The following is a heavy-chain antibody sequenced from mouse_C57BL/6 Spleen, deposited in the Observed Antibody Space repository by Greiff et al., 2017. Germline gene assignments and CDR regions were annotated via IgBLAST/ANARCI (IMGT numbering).Heavy chain of an antibody. Sequence: EVQLQQSGPELVKPGASVKMSCKASGYTFTDYNMHWVKQSHGKSLEWIGYINPNNGGTSYNQKFKGKATLTVNKSSSTAYMELRSLTSEDSAVYYCAKGNDYDGIDYWGQGTTLTVSS. D-gene: IGHD2-4*01. CDR2: INPNNGGT. V-gene: IGHV1-22*01. J-gene: IGHJ2*01. CDR3: AKGNDYDGIDY. CDR1: GYTFTDYN.